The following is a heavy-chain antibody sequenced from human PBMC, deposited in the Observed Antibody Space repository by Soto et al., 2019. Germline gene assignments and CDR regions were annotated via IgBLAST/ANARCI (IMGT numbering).Heavy chain of an antibody. CDR3: ARGINYYDSSGDYWFAP. V-gene: IGHV3-23*01. J-gene: IGHJ5*02. Sequence: PGGSLRLSCIASGFSFSDYGMSWVRQAPGKGLEWVSAISGSGGSTYYADSVKGRLTISRDNSKNTLYLQMNSLRAEDTAVYYCARGINYYDSSGDYWFAPWGQGTLVTVSS. CDR2: ISGSGGST. D-gene: IGHD3-22*01. CDR1: GFSFSDYG.